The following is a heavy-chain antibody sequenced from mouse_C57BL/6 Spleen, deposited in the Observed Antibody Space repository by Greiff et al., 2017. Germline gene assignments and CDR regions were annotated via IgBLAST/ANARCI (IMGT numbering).Heavy chain of an antibody. CDR3: ARSYDLDAMDY. D-gene: IGHD2-3*01. CDR2: IDPSDSYT. J-gene: IGHJ4*01. CDR1: GYTFTSYW. Sequence: QVQLQQPGAELVMPGASVKLSCKASGYTFTSYWMHWVKQRPGQGLEWIGEIDPSDSYTNYNQKFKGKSTLTVDKSSSTAYMQLSSLTSEDSAVYYCARSYDLDAMDYWGQGTSVTVSS. V-gene: IGHV1-69*01.